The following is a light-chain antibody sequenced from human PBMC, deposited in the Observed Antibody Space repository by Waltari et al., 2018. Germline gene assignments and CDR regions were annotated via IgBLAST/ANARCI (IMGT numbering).Light chain of an antibody. J-gene: IGLJ3*02. V-gene: IGLV7-43*01. CDR2: GST. Sequence: QPVVTQEHSLTVSPGGTVTLTCASSTGAVAGDFYPSWFQQMPGQAPRALIFGSTNKYSWTPARFSGSLLGGKAALTLSGAQPEDEADYYCLLHFGGDQLVFGGGTKLTVL. CDR1: TGAVAGDFY. CDR3: LLHFGGDQLV.